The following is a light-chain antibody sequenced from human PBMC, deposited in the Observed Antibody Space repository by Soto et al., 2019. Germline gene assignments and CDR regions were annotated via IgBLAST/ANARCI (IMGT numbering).Light chain of an antibody. V-gene: IGKV1-33*01. CDR3: QQYDNLHRT. CDR2: DAS. J-gene: IGKJ3*01. CDR1: QDISNY. Sequence: DIQMTQSPSSLSASVGDRVTITCQASQDISNYIYWYQQKPGKAPKLLIYDASNLETGVTSRFSGSGSGTDFTFTISRLQPEDIATYYCQQYDNLHRTFGRGTKVYIK.